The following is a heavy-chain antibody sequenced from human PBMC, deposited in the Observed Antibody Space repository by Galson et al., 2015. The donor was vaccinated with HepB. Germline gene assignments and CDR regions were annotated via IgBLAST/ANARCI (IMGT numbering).Heavy chain of an antibody. CDR2: ISYDGSNK. J-gene: IGHJ4*02. Sequence: SLRLSCAASGFTFSTYGMHWVRQAPGKGLEWVAVISYDGSNKYNADSVKGRFTISRDNSKNTLYLQMNSLRAEDTAMYYCAKGVLRDGYNPDYWGRGTLVTVSS. V-gene: IGHV3-30*18. CDR3: AKGVLRDGYNPDY. D-gene: IGHD5-24*01. CDR1: GFTFSTYG.